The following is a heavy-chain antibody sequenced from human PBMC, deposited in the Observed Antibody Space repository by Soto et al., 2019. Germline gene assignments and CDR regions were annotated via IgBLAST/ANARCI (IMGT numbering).Heavy chain of an antibody. CDR2: INPATGAA. CDR3: ARGGGVGVAGSAAFDM. D-gene: IGHD3-3*01. J-gene: IGHJ3*02. CDR1: GYPVTAYY. Sequence: QLHLVQSGAVVKKPGASVTVSCSASGYPVTAYYMHWVRQAPGRGLEWMGGINPATGAAKYTQTFQGRVHMTRDTSTSTVFMELRGLTSEDTAVFYCARGGGVGVAGSAAFDMWGQGTLVTVSS. V-gene: IGHV1-2*02.